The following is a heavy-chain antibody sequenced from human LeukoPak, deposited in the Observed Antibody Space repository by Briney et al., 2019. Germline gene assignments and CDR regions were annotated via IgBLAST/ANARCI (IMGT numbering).Heavy chain of an antibody. Sequence: GGSLRLSCAASGFAFSSNWMTWVRQAPGKGLEWVANIKPDGSERYYVESVKGRFTISRDSAKNSVFLQMDSLRAEDTALYYCARDYDWGQGTLVTASS. V-gene: IGHV3-7*04. D-gene: IGHD3-16*01. J-gene: IGHJ4*02. CDR3: ARDYD. CDR2: IKPDGSER. CDR1: GFAFSSNW.